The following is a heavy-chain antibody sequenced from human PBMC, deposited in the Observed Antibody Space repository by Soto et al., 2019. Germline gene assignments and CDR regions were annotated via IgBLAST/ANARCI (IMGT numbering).Heavy chain of an antibody. CDR1: GLTFSSYW. J-gene: IGHJ6*03. CDR3: ASSEVRGVIITNYYYYMDV. D-gene: IGHD3-10*01. CDR2: IKQDGSEK. V-gene: IGHV3-7*01. Sequence: GGSLRLSCAASGLTFSSYWMSWVRQAPGKGLEWVANIKQDGSEKYYVDSVKGRFTISRDNAKNSLYLQMNSLRAEDTAVYYCASSEVRGVIITNYYYYMDVWGKGTTVAVSS.